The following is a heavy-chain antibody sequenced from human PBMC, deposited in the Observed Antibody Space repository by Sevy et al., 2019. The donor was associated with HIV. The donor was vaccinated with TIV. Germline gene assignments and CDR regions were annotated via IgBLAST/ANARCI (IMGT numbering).Heavy chain of an antibody. CDR2: ISNSDRSI. CDR1: GFTFSSYD. CDR3: ARDDGNYYFHY. V-gene: IGHV3-48*03. Sequence: GGSLRLSCAASGFTFSSYDMNWVRHAPGKGPGWVSYISNSDRSIYYADSGKARFTISRDNAKNSLYLEMNSLRADDTAVYFCARDDGNYYFHYWGQGTLVTVSS. J-gene: IGHJ4*02. D-gene: IGHD1-7*01.